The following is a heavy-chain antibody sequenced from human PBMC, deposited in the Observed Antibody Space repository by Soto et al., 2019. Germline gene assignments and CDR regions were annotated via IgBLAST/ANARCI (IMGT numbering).Heavy chain of an antibody. Sequence: PSETLSLTCDVYGGSFSAYYWSWIRQPPGKGLEWIGEISHNGATNYKSSLKSRVAISLDMSKSQFSLKLTSLTAADTAIYYCARGYGSGSYWGQGTLVTVSS. V-gene: IGHV4-34*01. CDR3: ARGYGSGSY. D-gene: IGHD3-10*01. CDR1: GGSFSAYY. CDR2: ISHNGAT. J-gene: IGHJ4*02.